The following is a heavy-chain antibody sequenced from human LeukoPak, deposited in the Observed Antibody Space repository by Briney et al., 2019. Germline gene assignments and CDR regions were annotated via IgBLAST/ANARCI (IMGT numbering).Heavy chain of an antibody. CDR3: ARGDFWSGYYSHYYMDV. CDR2: ISAYNGNT. J-gene: IGHJ6*03. V-gene: IGHV1-18*01. Sequence: GASVKVSCKASGYTFTSYGISWVRQAPGQGLEWMVWISAYNGNTNYAQKLQGRVTMTTDTSTSTAYMELRSLRSDDTAVYYCARGDFWSGYYSHYYMDVWGKGTTVTVSS. D-gene: IGHD3-3*01. CDR1: GYTFTSYG.